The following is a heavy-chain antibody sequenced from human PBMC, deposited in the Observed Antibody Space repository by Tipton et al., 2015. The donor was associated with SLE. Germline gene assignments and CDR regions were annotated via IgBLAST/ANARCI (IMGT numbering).Heavy chain of an antibody. CDR3: VRENNFYDF. J-gene: IGHJ4*02. CDR1: GYTFTVYF. Sequence: QVQLVQSGSELKKPGASVKVSCEASGYTFTVYFIHWVRQAPGQGLEWMGWVYPTNGDTHYSQKFQGRVTMARDTSINTVYMELTRLTSDDTATYFCVRENNFYDFWGQGTLVTVSS. V-gene: IGHV1-2*02. CDR2: VYPTNGDT.